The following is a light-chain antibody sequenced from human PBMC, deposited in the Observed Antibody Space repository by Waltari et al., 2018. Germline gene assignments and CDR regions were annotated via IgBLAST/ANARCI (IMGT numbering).Light chain of an antibody. CDR2: AAS. Sequence: ALQMTQSPSSLSASIGDRVNISCRASQGIRDELGWFQQKSGKAPKLLIYAASSLQIGVPSRFSGNGSDTDFTLTISSLQPEDFATYYCLQDSSYPWTFGQGTKVEVK. V-gene: IGKV1-6*01. CDR3: LQDSSYPWT. CDR1: QGIRDE. J-gene: IGKJ1*01.